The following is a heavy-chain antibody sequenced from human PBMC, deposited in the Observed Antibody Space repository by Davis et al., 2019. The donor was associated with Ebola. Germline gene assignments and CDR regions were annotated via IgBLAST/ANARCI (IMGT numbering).Heavy chain of an antibody. CDR2: INSDGSLI. CDR3: AKDQYDILTSDYYGMDV. V-gene: IGHV3-74*01. J-gene: IGHJ6*02. CDR1: GFSFRTYW. Sequence: GESLKISCAASGFSFRTYWMHWVRQAPGKGLVWVSRINSDGSLITYADPVKGRFTISRDNSKNTLYLQMNSLRAEDTAVYYCAKDQYDILTSDYYGMDVWGQGTTVTVSS. D-gene: IGHD3-9*01.